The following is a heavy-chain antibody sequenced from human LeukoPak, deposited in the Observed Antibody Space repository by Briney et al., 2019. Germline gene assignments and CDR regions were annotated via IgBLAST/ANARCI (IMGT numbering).Heavy chain of an antibody. J-gene: IGHJ4*02. CDR2: ISSSSSYI. V-gene: IGHV3-21*01. Sequence: PGGSLRLSCAASGFTFSSYSMNWVRQAPGKGLEWVSPISSSSSYIYYADSVKGRFTISRDNAKNSLYLQMNSLRAEDTAVYYCARDSFYHDSSASYYFDYWGQGTLVTVSS. CDR3: ARDSFYHDSSASYYFDY. CDR1: GFTFSSYS. D-gene: IGHD3-22*01.